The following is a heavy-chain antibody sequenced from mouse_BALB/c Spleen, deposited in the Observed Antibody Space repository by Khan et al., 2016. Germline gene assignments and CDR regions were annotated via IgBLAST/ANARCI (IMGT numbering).Heavy chain of an antibody. CDR1: GFNIKDTY. D-gene: IGHD2-13*01. V-gene: IGHV14-3*02. Sequence: VQLQQSGAELVKPGASVKLSCTASGFNIKDTYMHWVKQRPEQGLEWIGRIDPANDNTKYDPKFQGKATITADTSSNTAYLQLSSLTSEDTAVYYCASTSNGDYGALDYWGQGTSVPVSS. J-gene: IGHJ4*01. CDR2: IDPANDNT. CDR3: ASTSNGDYGALDY.